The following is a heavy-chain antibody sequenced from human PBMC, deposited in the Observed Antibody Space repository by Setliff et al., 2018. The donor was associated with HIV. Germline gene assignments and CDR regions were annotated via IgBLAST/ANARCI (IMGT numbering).Heavy chain of an antibody. CDR2: ISAYNGNT. D-gene: IGHD3-16*01. CDR1: GYTFTSYG. V-gene: IGHV1-18*01. Sequence: ASVKVSCKASGYTFTSYGISWVRQAPGQGLEWMGWISAYNGNTNYAQKFQGRVTIARDTSASTAYMEMSSLRSEDTAVYYCANGGPGGQFDYWGQGTLVTVSS. J-gene: IGHJ4*02. CDR3: ANGGPGGQFDY.